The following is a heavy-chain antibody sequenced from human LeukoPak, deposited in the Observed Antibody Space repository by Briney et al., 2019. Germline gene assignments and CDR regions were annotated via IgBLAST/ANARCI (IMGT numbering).Heavy chain of an antibody. CDR3: ARVPEQWLVWEDAFDI. V-gene: IGHV4-59*01. CDR1: GGSISSYY. J-gene: IGHJ3*02. D-gene: IGHD6-19*01. Sequence: TSETLSLTCTVSGGSISSYYWSWIRQPPGEGLEWIGYIYYSGSTNYNPSLKSRVTISVDTSKNQFSLKLSSVTAADTAVYYCARVPEQWLVWEDAFDIWGQGTMVTVSS. CDR2: IYYSGST.